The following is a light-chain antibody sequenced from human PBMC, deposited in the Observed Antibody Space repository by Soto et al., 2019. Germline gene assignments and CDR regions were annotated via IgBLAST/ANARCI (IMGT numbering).Light chain of an antibody. J-gene: IGLJ1*01. V-gene: IGLV1-51*01. Sequence: QSVLTQPPSVSAAPGQKVTISCSGSSSNIGGNSVSWYHQLPGTAPKLLIYDDNKRPSGIPDRFSGSKSGTSATLGITGFQTGEEADYYCGSWDSSMSAYVFGPGTKVTV. CDR3: GSWDSSMSAYV. CDR2: DDN. CDR1: SSNIGGNS.